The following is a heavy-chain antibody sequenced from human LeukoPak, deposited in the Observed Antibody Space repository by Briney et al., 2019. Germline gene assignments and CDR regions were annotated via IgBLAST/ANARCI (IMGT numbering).Heavy chain of an antibody. Sequence: GGSLRLSCAASGFTVSSNYMSWVRQAPGKGLEWVSIIYSADSTYYADSVKGRFTISRDNSKNTLYLQMNSLRAEDTAVYYCARQPSGDWFDPWGQGTLVTVSS. J-gene: IGHJ5*02. CDR3: ARQPSGDWFDP. CDR1: GFTVSSNY. D-gene: IGHD6-25*01. V-gene: IGHV3-53*01. CDR2: IYSADST.